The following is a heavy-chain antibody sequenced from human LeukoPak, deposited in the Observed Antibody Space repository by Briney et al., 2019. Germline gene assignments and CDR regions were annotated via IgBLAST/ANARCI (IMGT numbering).Heavy chain of an antibody. CDR2: IIPIFGTA. Sequence: GTSVKVSCKTSGGTFTSYTITWVRQAPRQGREWMGGIIPIFGTANYSQKFQGRVTITTDESTSTAYMELSRLRSEDTAVYDCARSDILTGYRIPLLYYFDFWGQGTLVTVSS. J-gene: IGHJ4*02. D-gene: IGHD3-9*01. CDR3: ARSDILTGYRIPLLYYFDF. CDR1: GGTFTSYT. V-gene: IGHV1-69*05.